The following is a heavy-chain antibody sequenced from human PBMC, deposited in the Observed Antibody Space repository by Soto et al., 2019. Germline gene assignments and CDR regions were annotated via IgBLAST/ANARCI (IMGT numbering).Heavy chain of an antibody. J-gene: IGHJ6*02. V-gene: IGHV3-23*01. D-gene: IGHD3-3*01. Sequence: GGSLRLSCAASGFTFSSYAMSWVRQAPGKGLEWVSSVIGSGDSTYYADSVKGRFTISGDTSKRTLYLQMTSLRGEDTAVYYCAKATYFGMGPDYAYYYGMDVWGQGTTVTVSS. CDR3: AKATYFGMGPDYAYYYGMDV. CDR1: GFTFSSYA. CDR2: VIGSGDST.